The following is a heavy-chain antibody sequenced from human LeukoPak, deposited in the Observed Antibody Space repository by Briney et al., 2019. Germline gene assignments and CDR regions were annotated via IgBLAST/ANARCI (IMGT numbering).Heavy chain of an antibody. CDR2: IIPIFGTA. CDR3: ARGDSSGWYPREYFQH. Sequence: SVKVSCKASGGTFSSYAISWVRQAPGQGLEWMGRIIPIFGTANYAQKFQGRGTITTDESTSTAYMELSSLRSEDTAVYYCARGDSSGWYPREYFQHWGQGTLVTVSS. D-gene: IGHD6-19*01. CDR1: GGTFSSYA. J-gene: IGHJ1*01. V-gene: IGHV1-69*05.